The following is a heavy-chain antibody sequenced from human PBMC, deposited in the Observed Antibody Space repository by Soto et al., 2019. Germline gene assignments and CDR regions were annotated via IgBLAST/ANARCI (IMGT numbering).Heavy chain of an antibody. Sequence: EVQLVESGGGLVQPGGSLRLSCAASGFTFSSYDMHWVRQATGKGREWVSAMGTAGDTYYPGSVKGRFTISRENAKNSLYLQMNSLRAGDTAVYYCARANGGLYYFDYWGQGTLVTVSS. CDR1: GFTFSSYD. CDR2: MGTAGDT. V-gene: IGHV3-13*01. CDR3: ARANGGLYYFDY. J-gene: IGHJ4*02. D-gene: IGHD4-17*01.